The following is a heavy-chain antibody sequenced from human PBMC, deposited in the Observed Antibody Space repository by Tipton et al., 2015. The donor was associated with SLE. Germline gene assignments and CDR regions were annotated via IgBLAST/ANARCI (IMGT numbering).Heavy chain of an antibody. D-gene: IGHD3-22*01. CDR2: ISYSGST. Sequence: TLSLTCTVSGGSIDTSYWSWIRQSPGKGLEWIGYISYSGSTNYNPSLKSRVTLSVDTSKNQFSLKLSSVTAADTAVYFCARDEYYYDGTGYHLLGQFDYWGQGTLVTVSS. CDR1: GGSIDTSY. CDR3: ARDEYYYDGTGYHLLGQFDY. J-gene: IGHJ4*02. V-gene: IGHV4-59*12.